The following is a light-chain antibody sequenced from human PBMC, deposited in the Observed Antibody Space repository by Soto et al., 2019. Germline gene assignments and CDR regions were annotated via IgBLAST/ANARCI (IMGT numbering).Light chain of an antibody. Sequence: QAVVTQSPSASASLGASVKLSCTLSSGHGNYVIAWHQQQPEKGPRYLMKVKSDGSHNKGDVIPDRFSGSSSGAERYLVIASLQSEDEADYYCQTWDTGIVVFGGGTQLTVL. J-gene: IGLJ2*01. CDR1: SGHGNYV. CDR3: QTWDTGIVV. V-gene: IGLV4-69*01. CDR2: VKSDGSH.